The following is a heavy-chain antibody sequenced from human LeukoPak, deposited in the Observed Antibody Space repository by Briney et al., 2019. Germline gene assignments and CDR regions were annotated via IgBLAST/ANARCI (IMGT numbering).Heavy chain of an antibody. J-gene: IGHJ6*02. CDR2: IYSGGST. V-gene: IGHV3-53*01. CDR1: GFTVSSNY. CDR3: ARGTYYYYYGMDV. Sequence: PGGSLRLSCAASGFTVSSNYMSWVRQAPGKGLEWVSVIYSGGSTYYADSVKGRFTISRDNSKNTLYLQMNSLRAEDTAAYYCARGTYYYYYGMDVWGQGTTVTVSS.